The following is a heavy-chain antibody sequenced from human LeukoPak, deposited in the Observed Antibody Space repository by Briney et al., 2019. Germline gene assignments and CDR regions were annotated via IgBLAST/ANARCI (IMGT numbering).Heavy chain of an antibody. Sequence: GGCLRLSCAASGFTFSSYDMSWVRQAPGRGLEWVATISGGGDTTYYADSVKGPFTISRDNSKNTLYLQMNSLRAEDAAVYYCAKDASYYDFWSGYSQSFFDYWGQGTLVTASS. CDR2: ISGGGDTT. D-gene: IGHD3-3*01. CDR3: AKDASYYDFWSGYSQSFFDY. J-gene: IGHJ4*02. CDR1: GFTFSSYD. V-gene: IGHV3-23*01.